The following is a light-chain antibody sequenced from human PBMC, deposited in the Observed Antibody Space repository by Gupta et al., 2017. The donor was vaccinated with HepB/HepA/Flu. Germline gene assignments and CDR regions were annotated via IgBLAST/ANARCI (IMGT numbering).Light chain of an antibody. J-gene: IGKJ4*01. CDR1: RSIRSNF. V-gene: IGKV3-20*01. CDR2: GAS. CDR3: QQEGNSPFT. Sequence: EIVLTQSPGTLSLSPGERATLSCRASRSIRSNFLAWYQQKPGQAPTLLISGASSRATGIPDRFSGSGSGTDFTLSISRREAEDFAVYYCQQEGNSPFTFGRGTKVEIK.